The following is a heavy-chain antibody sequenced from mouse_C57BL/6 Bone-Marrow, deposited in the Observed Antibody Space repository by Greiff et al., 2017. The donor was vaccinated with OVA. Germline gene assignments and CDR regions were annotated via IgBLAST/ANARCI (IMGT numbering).Heavy chain of an antibody. CDR1: GFPFSSYA. V-gene: IGHV5-9-1*02. CDR3: TRGAYCSNYVYFDY. J-gene: IGHJ2*01. D-gene: IGHD2-5*01. CDR2: ISSGGDYI. Sequence: EVMLVESGEGLVKPGGSLKLSCAASGFPFSSYAMSWVRQTPEKRLEWVAYISSGGDYIYYAATVKGRFTISRDNARNTLYLQMSSLKSEDTAMYYCTRGAYCSNYVYFDYWGQGTTLTVSS.